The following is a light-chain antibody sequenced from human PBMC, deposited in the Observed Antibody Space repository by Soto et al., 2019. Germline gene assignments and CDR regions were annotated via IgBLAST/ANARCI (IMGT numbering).Light chain of an antibody. CDR2: EVS. CDR1: SSDVGGYNY. CDR3: SSYTSSSTLDL. J-gene: IGLJ1*01. V-gene: IGLV2-14*01. Sequence: QSALTQPASVSGSPGQSITISCTGTSSDVGGYNYVSWYQQHPGKAPKLMIYEVSSRPSGVSNRFSGSKSGNTASLTISGLQAEDEADYYCSSYTSSSTLDLFGTGTKVTVL.